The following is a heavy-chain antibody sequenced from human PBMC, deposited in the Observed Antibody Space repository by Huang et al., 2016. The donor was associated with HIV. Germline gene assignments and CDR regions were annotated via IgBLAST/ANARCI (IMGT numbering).Heavy chain of an antibody. V-gene: IGHV1-8*01. D-gene: IGHD6-19*01. CDR1: GYIFSNYD. Sequence: QVQLVQSRPEVKKPGASVKVSCQNSGYIFSNYDINWVRQAPGQGLQWMDCLNPNSCKPAYGQNFQGRVTLTRSTSTCAAYMVLNSLTSQDTAVYYCARLTSGWYQDYWGQGTLVTVSS. J-gene: IGHJ4*02. CDR2: LNPNSCKP. CDR3: ARLTSGWYQDY.